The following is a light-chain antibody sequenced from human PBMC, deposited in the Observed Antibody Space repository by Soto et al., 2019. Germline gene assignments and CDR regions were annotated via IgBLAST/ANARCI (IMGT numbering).Light chain of an antibody. CDR1: QSVSSSY. J-gene: IGKJ4*01. Sequence: EIVLTQSPGTLSLSPGERATLSCRASQSVSSSYLAWYQQKPGQAPRLLIYGASSRATGIPDRFSGSGSGTDFTLPISRLEPEDFAVYYCQQYGSSPLTFGGVTKVAIK. CDR3: QQYGSSPLT. V-gene: IGKV3-20*01. CDR2: GAS.